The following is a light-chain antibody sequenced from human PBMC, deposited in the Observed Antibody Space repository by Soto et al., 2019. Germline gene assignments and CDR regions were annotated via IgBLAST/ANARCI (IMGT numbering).Light chain of an antibody. CDR2: DAS. Sequence: DIQMTQSPSSLSASVGNRFTITCRASQSISTYLNWYQKKPGKAPNLLIYDASRLQSGVPSRFSGSGGGTDFTLSISSVQPEDFATYFCQQSYMDPITFGQVTRLEIK. V-gene: IGKV1-39*01. CDR1: QSISTY. J-gene: IGKJ5*01. CDR3: QQSYMDPIT.